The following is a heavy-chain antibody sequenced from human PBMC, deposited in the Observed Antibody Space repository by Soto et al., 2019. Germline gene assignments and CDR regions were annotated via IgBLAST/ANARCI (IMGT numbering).Heavy chain of an antibody. D-gene: IGHD3-22*01. Sequence: GGSLRLSCAASGFTLNSYAMHWVRQAPGKGPEWVALISYDGSNKFYGDSVKGRFTIARDNSKNTLYLQMSSLRAEDSAVYYCVRDSSRNYYDSKGYYYWGQGA. V-gene: IGHV3-30*04. CDR1: GFTLNSYA. J-gene: IGHJ4*02. CDR3: VRDSSRNYYDSKGYYY. CDR2: ISYDGSNK.